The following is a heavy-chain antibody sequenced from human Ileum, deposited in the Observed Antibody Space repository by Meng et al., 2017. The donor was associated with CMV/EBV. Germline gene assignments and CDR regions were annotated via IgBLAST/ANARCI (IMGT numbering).Heavy chain of an antibody. V-gene: IGHV3-23*01. J-gene: IGHJ4*02. D-gene: IGHD2-2*01. CDR1: GFTFSSYA. CDR2: ISGSGGST. Sequence: GESLKISCAASGFTFSSYAMSWVRQAPGKGLEWFSAISGSGGSTYYAYSVKGRFTISRDNSKNTLYLQMNSLRAEDTAVYYCAKDPFIVVVPATKSDNWGQGTLVTVSS. CDR3: AKDPFIVVVPATKSDN.